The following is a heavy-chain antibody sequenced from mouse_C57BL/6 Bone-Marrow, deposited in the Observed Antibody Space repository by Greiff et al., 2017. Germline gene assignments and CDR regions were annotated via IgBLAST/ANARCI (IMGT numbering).Heavy chain of an antibody. CDR3: ARDSSGYWYFDV. CDR1: GYTFTSYW. CDR2: IDPADSET. V-gene: IGHV1-52*01. D-gene: IGHD3-2*02. Sequence: QVQLLQPGAELVRPGSSVKLSCKASGYTFTSYWMHWVKQRPIQGLEWIGNIDPADSETHYNQKFKDKATLTVDKSSSTAYMQLSSLTSEDSAVYYGARDSSGYWYFDVWGTGTTVTVAS. J-gene: IGHJ1*03.